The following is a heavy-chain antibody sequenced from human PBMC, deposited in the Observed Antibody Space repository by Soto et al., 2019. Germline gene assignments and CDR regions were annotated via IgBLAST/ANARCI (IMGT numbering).Heavy chain of an antibody. CDR3: ARRDRSGFSYWLDT. J-gene: IGHJ5*02. D-gene: IGHD3-22*01. V-gene: IGHV4-31*03. CDR2: ISDSGST. Sequence: SGTLFPPCPVSGGALRGGFYWSWIRPRPGKGLEWIGSISDSGSTSYNPSLKSRLTISVDTSKNQFSLNLRSVTAADTAVYYCARRDRSGFSYWLDTWGQGTLVTVSS. CDR1: GGALRGGFY.